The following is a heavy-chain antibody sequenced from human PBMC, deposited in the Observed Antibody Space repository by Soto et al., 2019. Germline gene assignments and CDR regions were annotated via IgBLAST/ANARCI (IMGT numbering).Heavy chain of an antibody. J-gene: IGHJ3*02. V-gene: IGHV1-8*01. D-gene: IGHD3-9*01. CDR2: MNPNSGNT. CDR3: ARVKLRYFDWYASDAFDI. Sequence: GASVKVSCKASGYTFTSYDINCVRQATGQGLEWMGWMNPNSGNTGYAQKFQGRVTMTRNTSISTAYMELSSLRSEDTAVYYCARVKLRYFDWYASDAFDIWGQGTMVTVSS. CDR1: GYTFTSYD.